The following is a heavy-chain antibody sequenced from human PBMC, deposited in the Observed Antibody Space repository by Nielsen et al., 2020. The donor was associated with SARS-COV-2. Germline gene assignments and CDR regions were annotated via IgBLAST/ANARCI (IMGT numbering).Heavy chain of an antibody. CDR2: ISYDGSNK. Sequence: GGSLRLSCAASGFTFSSYGMHWVRQAPGKGLEWVAVISYDGSNKYYADSAKGRFTISRDNSKNTLYLQMNSLRAEDTAVYYCARFIVGATIVDYWGQGTLVTVSS. J-gene: IGHJ4*02. D-gene: IGHD1-26*01. CDR1: GFTFSSYG. CDR3: ARFIVGATIVDY. V-gene: IGHV3-33*05.